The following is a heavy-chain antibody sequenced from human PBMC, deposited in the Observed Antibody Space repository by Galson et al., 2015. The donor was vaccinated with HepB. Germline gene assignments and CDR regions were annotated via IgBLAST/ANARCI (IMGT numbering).Heavy chain of an antibody. J-gene: IGHJ6*02. CDR1: GGTFSSYA. D-gene: IGHD1-20*01. V-gene: IGHV1-69*13. Sequence: SVKVSCKASGGTFSSYAISWVRQAPGQGLEWMGGIIPIFGIANYAQKFQGRVTITADESTSTAYMELSSLRSEDTAVYYCAIEITGTTSDYYYYYGMDVWGQGTTVTVSS. CDR3: AIEITGTTSDYYYYYGMDV. CDR2: IIPIFGIA.